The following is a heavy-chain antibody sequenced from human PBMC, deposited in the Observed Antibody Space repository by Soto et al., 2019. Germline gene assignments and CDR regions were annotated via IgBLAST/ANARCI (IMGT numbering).Heavy chain of an antibody. CDR1: GGTFSSYA. J-gene: IGHJ4*02. CDR2: IIPIFGTA. D-gene: IGHD3-22*01. Sequence: SVKVSCKASGGTFSSYAISWVRQAPGQGLEWMGGIIPIFGTANYAQKFQGRVTITADESTSTAYMELSSLRSEDTAVYYCARDYDSSGYYYEGYFDYWGQGTLVTVSS. V-gene: IGHV1-69*13. CDR3: ARDYDSSGYYYEGYFDY.